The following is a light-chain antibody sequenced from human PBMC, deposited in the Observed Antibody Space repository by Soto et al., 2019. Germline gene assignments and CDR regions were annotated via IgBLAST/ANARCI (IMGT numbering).Light chain of an antibody. V-gene: IGLV2-14*03. J-gene: IGLJ3*02. CDR1: SSDVGSYNY. CDR2: DVS. CDR3: SSYTSSSTLV. Sequence: QSVLTQPASVSGSPGQSITISCTGTSSDVGSYNYVSWYQQYPGKAPKLMIYDVSNRPSGVSNRFSGSKSDNTASLTISGLQAEDEADYYCSSYTSSSTLVFGGGTQLTVL.